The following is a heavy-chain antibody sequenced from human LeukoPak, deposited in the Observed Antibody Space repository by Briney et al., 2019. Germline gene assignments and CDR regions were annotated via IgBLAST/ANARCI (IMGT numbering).Heavy chain of an antibody. D-gene: IGHD3-3*01. J-gene: IGHJ4*02. CDR1: GGSISRYY. CDR2: IYYSGST. CDR3: ARTVVEWLSPQRNFDY. V-gene: IGHV4-59*01. Sequence: PSETLSLTCTVSGGSISRYYWSWIRQPPGKGLEWIGYIYYSGSTNYNPSLKSRVTISVDTSKNQFSLKLISVTAADTAVYYCARTVVEWLSPQRNFDYWGQGTLVTVSS.